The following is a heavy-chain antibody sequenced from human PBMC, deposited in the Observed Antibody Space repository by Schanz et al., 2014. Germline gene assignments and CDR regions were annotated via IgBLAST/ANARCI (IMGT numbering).Heavy chain of an antibody. CDR1: GVSITSHIW. CDR2: IYHSGSA. D-gene: IGHD5-12*01. J-gene: IGHJ4*02. CDR3: AKDDDRVAAKLPLGY. V-gene: IGHV4-4*02. Sequence: QVQLQESGPGLVKPSETLSLTCTVSGVSITSHIWWTWVRQPPGKGPEWIGEIYHSGSANYNPSLKSRLPLSVDKPKTQFSLRLSSVTAADTAVYYCAKDDDRVAAKLPLGYWGQGTLVTVSA.